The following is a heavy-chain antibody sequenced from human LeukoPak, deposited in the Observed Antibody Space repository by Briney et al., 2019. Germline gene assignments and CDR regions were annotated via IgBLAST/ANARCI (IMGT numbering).Heavy chain of an antibody. D-gene: IGHD2-21*02. V-gene: IGHV4-39*07. CDR3: ARVWSLGDVDAFDI. CDR1: GGSISSSSYY. CDR2: IYYSGST. Sequence: SETLSLTCTVSGGSISSSSYYWGWIRQPPGKGLEWIGSIYYSGSTYYNPSLKSRVTISVDTSKNQFSLKLSSVTAADTAVYYCARVWSLGDVDAFDIWGQGTMVTVSS. J-gene: IGHJ3*02.